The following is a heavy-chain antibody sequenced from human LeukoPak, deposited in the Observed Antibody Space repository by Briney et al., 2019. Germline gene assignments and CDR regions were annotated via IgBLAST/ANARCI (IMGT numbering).Heavy chain of an antibody. Sequence: PGGSLRLSCAASGHTFSSYAMIWVPEARGRGLVWVAAMCGRGRSIYCAHCVKGRFPIPSDNSKNTQYLQMNSLRADDTAVYYCAKVGAAAISRRQNNWFDPWGQGTLVTVSS. CDR1: GHTFSSYA. CDR2: MCGRGRSI. V-gene: IGHV3-23*01. D-gene: IGHD2-2*01. CDR3: AKVGAAAISRRQNNWFDP. J-gene: IGHJ5*02.